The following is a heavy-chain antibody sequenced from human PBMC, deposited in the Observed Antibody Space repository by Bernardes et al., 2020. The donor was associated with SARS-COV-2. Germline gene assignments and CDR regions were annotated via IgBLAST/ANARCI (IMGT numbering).Heavy chain of an antibody. V-gene: IGHV1-3*01. CDR1: GYTFTSYA. Sequence: ASVKVSCKASGYTFTSYAMHWVRQARGQRLEWMGWINAGNGNTKYSQKFQGRVTITRDTSASTAYMELSSLRSEDTAVYYCARVVFRTADYYYYGMDAWGHGTTVTVSS. CDR3: ARVVFRTADYYYYGMDA. D-gene: IGHD2-21*01. J-gene: IGHJ6*02. CDR2: INAGNGNT.